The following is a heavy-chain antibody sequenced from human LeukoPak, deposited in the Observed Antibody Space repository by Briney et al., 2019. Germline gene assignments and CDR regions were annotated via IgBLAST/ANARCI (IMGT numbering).Heavy chain of an antibody. D-gene: IGHD3-9*01. CDR1: GYTFTSYG. CDR2: TSAYNGNT. J-gene: IGHJ6*02. Sequence: GASVKVSCKASGYTFTSYGISWVRQAPGQGLEWMGWTSAYNGNTNYAQRLQGRVTMTTDTSTSTAYMELRSLRSDDTAVYYCAREDLSQHYDILTGYYEDYYYYGMDVWGQGTTVIVSS. V-gene: IGHV1-18*01. CDR3: AREDLSQHYDILTGYYEDYYYYGMDV.